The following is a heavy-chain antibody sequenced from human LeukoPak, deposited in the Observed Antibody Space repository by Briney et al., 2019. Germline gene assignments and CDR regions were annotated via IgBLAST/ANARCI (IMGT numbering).Heavy chain of an antibody. CDR2: INHSGST. CDR3: ARGPYCSGGSCYRLAYYYYYYYMDV. Sequence: PSETLSLTCAVYGGSFSGYYWSWIRQPPGKGLEWIGEINHSGSTNYNPSLKSRVTISVDTSKNQFSLKLSSVTAADAAVYYCARGPYCSGGSCYRLAYYYYYYYMDVWGKGTTVTVSS. V-gene: IGHV4-34*01. J-gene: IGHJ6*03. CDR1: GGSFSGYY. D-gene: IGHD2-15*01.